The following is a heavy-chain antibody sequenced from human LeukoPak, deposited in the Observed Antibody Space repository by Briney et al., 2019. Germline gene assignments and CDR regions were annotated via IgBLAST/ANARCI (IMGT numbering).Heavy chain of an antibody. V-gene: IGHV1-69*13. Sequence: ASVKVSCKASGGTFSSYAISWVRQAPGQGLEWMGGIIPIFGTANYAQKFQGRVTITADESTSTAYMELSSLRSEDTAVYYCARARDIVVVVAATSDGMDVWGQGTTVTVSS. CDR3: ARARDIVVVVAATSDGMDV. CDR2: IIPIFGTA. CDR1: GGTFSSYA. D-gene: IGHD2-15*01. J-gene: IGHJ6*02.